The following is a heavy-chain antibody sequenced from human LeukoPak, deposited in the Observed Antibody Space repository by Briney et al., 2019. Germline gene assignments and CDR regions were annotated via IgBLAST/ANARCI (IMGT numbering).Heavy chain of an antibody. Sequence: ASVKVSCKASGYTFTSYGISWVRQAPGQGLEWMGWICAYNGNTNYAQKLQGRVTMTTDTSTSTAYMELRSLRSDDTAVYYCARPFGGYKSVSYQKNAFDIWGQETMLTVSS. CDR2: ICAYNGNT. CDR1: GYTFTSYG. CDR3: ARPFGGYKSVSYQKNAFDI. V-gene: IGHV1-18*01. D-gene: IGHD5-24*01. J-gene: IGHJ3*02.